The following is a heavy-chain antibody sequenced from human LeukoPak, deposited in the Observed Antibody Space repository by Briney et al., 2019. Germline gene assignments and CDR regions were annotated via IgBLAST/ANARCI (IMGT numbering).Heavy chain of an antibody. CDR2: ISGSGGST. CDR3: AKALTNHDYDSSGYYLGAFDI. V-gene: IGHV3-23*01. D-gene: IGHD3-22*01. J-gene: IGHJ3*02. Sequence: GGSLRLSCAPSGFTFSSYGMSWVRQAPGEGLEWVSAISGSGGSTYYADSVKGRFTIYTDDSENTLYLQMNSLRAEDTAVYYCAKALTNHDYDSSGYYLGAFDIWGQGTMVTVSS. CDR1: GFTFSSYG.